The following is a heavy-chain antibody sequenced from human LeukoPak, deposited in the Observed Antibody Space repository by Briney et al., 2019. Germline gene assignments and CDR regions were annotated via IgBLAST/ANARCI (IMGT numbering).Heavy chain of an antibody. CDR3: ARALPGYYYGSGSPTPDAFDI. D-gene: IGHD3-10*01. CDR2: IYHSGST. J-gene: IGHJ3*02. Sequence: SETLSLTCAVSGGSISSGGYSWGWIRQPPGKGLEWIGYIYHSGSTYYDPSLKSRVTISVDRSKNQFSLKLSSVTAADTAVYYCARALPGYYYGSGSPTPDAFDIWGQGTMVTVSS. V-gene: IGHV4-30-2*01. CDR1: GGSISSGGYS.